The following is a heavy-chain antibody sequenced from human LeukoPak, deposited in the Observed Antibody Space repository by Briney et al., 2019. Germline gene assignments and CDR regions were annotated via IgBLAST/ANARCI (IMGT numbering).Heavy chain of an antibody. D-gene: IGHD3/OR15-3a*01. CDR3: AKVRDTRDWYKDAFDI. J-gene: IGHJ3*02. CDR1: GFTFTSYD. CDR2: ITGTGGST. V-gene: IGHV3-23*01. Sequence: GGSLRLSCAASGFTFTSYDMSWVRQAPGKGLEWVSAITGTGGSTYYAASVKGRFTVSRDNSKNTLYLQMSSLRAEDTAMYYCAKVRDTRDWYKDAFDIWGQGTRVTVSS.